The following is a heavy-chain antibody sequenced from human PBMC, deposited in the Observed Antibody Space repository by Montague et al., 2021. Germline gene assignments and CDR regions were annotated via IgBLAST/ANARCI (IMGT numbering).Heavy chain of an antibody. CDR2: TFNTGSS. D-gene: IGHD2-15*01. Sequence: SETPSLTCTVSGGSISSNSYWWAWIRQPPGKGLEYVGTTFNTGSSYYSPSLKSRVTISADTSKNQFSLRLSAVTAADTAVYYCARSLYCIGGSCYSGFDPWGQGTLVTVSS. J-gene: IGHJ5*02. V-gene: IGHV4-39*01. CDR3: ARSLYCIGGSCYSGFDP. CDR1: GGSISSNSYW.